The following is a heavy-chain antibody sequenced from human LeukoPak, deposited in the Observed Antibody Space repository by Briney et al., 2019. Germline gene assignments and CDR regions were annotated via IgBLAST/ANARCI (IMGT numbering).Heavy chain of an antibody. CDR3: ASDLDSSGWYSYYFDY. CDR2: ISSSSSYI. J-gene: IGHJ4*02. V-gene: IGHV3-21*01. CDR1: GFTFSSYS. Sequence: GGSLRLSCAASGFTFSSYSMNWVRQAPGKGLEWVSSISSSSSYIYYADSVKGRFTISRDNAKNSLYLQMNSLRAEDTAVYYCASDLDSSGWYSYYFDYWSQGTLVTVSS. D-gene: IGHD6-19*01.